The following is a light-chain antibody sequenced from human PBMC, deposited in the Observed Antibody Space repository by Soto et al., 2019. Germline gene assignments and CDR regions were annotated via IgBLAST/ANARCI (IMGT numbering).Light chain of an antibody. CDR1: SSDIGRYDY. CDR2: EVI. J-gene: IGLJ3*02. V-gene: IGLV2-14*01. CDR3: CSFTSSKTWV. Sequence: QSALTQPASVTGSPGQSITISCTGTSSDIGRYDYVFWFQQHPGRAPRLLIYEVINRPSGVSTRFSGSKSGNTASLTISGLQAEDEADFYCCSFTSSKTWVFGGGTKLTVL.